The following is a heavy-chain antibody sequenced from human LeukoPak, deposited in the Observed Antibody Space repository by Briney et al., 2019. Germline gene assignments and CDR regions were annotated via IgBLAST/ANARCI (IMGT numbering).Heavy chain of an antibody. J-gene: IGHJ4*02. CDR1: GGSISSSSYY. V-gene: IGHV4-39*01. Sequence: SETLSLTCTVSGGSISSSSYYWGWIRQPPGKGLEWIGSIYYSGSTYYNPSLKSRVTISVDTSKNQFSLKLSSVTAADTAVYYCARHWDGSYYFDYWGQGTLVTVSS. D-gene: IGHD5-24*01. CDR3: ARHWDGSYYFDY. CDR2: IYYSGST.